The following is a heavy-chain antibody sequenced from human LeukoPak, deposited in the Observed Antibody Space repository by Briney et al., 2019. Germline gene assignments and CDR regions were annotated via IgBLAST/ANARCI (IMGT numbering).Heavy chain of an antibody. D-gene: IGHD6-13*01. J-gene: IGHJ6*03. CDR2: IIPIFGTA. CDR3: ASGVAAAGTGYYYYYYMDV. Sequence: SVKVSCKASGGTFSSYAISWVRQAPGQGLEWMGGIIPIFGTANYAQKFQGRVTITADESTSTAYMELSSLRSEDTAVYYCASGVAAAGTGYYYYYYMDVWGKGTTVTVSS. V-gene: IGHV1-69*13. CDR1: GGTFSSYA.